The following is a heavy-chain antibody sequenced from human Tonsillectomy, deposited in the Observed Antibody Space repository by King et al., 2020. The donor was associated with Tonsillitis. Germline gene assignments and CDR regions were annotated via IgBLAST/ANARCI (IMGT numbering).Heavy chain of an antibody. J-gene: IGHJ5*02. Sequence: VQLVESGGGVVQPGRSLRLSCAASGFTFSSYALHWVRQAPGKGLEWVAVISYDGSNKYYADSVKGRFTISRDSSNNTLYLQMNSLRAEDTAVYYCARDLDYVWGGYGYIGWFEPWGQGTLVTVSS. CDR1: GFTFSSYA. CDR3: ARDLDYVWGGYGYIGWFEP. V-gene: IGHV3-30-3*01. CDR2: ISYDGSNK. D-gene: IGHD3-16*01.